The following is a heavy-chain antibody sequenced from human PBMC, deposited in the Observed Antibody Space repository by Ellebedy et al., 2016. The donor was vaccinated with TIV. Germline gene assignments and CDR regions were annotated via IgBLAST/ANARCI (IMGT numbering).Heavy chain of an antibody. CDR2: INPNSGGT. CDR1: GYTFTGYY. CDR3: ARDLIYSNYVYYYYGMDV. J-gene: IGHJ6*02. V-gene: IGHV1-2*04. Sequence: ASVKVSCKASGYTFTGYYMHWVRQAPGQGLEWMGWINPNSGGTNYAQKFQGWVTMTRDTSISTAYMELSRLRSDDTAVYYCARDLIYSNYVYYYYGMDVWGQGTTVTVSS. D-gene: IGHD4-11*01.